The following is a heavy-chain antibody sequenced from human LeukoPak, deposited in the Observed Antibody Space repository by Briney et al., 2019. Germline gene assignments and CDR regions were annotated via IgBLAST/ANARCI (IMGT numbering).Heavy chain of an antibody. Sequence: GGSLRLSCAASGFTFSSYGMHWVRQAPGKGLKWVAFIRYDGVTKYYADSVKGRFTISRDNSKNTLYLQMNSLRAEDTAVYYCAREALGPFDYWGQGTLVTVSS. CDR1: GFTFSSYG. CDR2: IRYDGVTK. CDR3: AREALGPFDY. V-gene: IGHV3-30*02. J-gene: IGHJ4*02.